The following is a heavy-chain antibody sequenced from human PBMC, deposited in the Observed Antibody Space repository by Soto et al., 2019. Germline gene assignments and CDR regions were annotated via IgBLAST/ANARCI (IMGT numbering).Heavy chain of an antibody. V-gene: IGHV4-34*01. CDR2: INHSGST. CDR3: ARARYYDSRASGWFDP. Sequence: PSETLSLTCAVYGGSFSGYYWSWIRQPPGKGLEWIGEINHSGSTNYNPSLKSRVTISVDTSKNQFSLKLSSVTAADTAVYYCARARYYDSRASGWFDPWGQGTLVTVSS. D-gene: IGHD3-22*01. J-gene: IGHJ5*02. CDR1: GGSFSGYY.